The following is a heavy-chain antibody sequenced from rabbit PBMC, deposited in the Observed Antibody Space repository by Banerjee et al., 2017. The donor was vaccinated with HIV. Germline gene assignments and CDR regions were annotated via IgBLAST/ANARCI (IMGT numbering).Heavy chain of an antibody. J-gene: IGHJ6*01. D-gene: IGHD6-1*01. CDR1: GFSFSSYR. Sequence: QSLEESGGDLVKPGASLTLTCTASGFSFSSYRMSWVRQAPGKGLEWIACIYAGSSGSTYYASWAKGRFTGSKTSSTTVTLKMTSLTAADTATYFCARERYGYGYAGAASLWGPGTLVTVS. CDR2: IYAGSSGST. V-gene: IGHV1S40*01. CDR3: ARERYGYGYAGAASL.